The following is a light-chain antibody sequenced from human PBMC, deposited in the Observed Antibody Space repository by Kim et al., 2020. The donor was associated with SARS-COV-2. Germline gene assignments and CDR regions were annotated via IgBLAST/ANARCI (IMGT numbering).Light chain of an antibody. CDR3: QQYVGSPIT. J-gene: IGKJ4*01. Sequence: IVLTQSPGTLSLSPGERATLSCRASQSLSSTYLAWYQQKPGQAPRHLIYSASSRATGIPDRFSGSGSGTDFTLTISRLEPEDFAVYYCQQYVGSPITFGGGTKVDIK. CDR1: QSLSSTY. CDR2: SAS. V-gene: IGKV3-20*01.